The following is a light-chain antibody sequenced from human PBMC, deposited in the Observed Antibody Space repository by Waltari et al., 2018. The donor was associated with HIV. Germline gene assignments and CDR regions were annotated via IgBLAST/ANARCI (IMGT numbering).Light chain of an antibody. CDR3: QQYNSYSQT. V-gene: IGKV1-5*03. CDR1: QSISSW. Sequence: DIQMTQSPSTLSASVGDRVTITCRASQSISSWLAWYQQKPGKAPKLLIYKASSLESGVPSRFSGRGSGTEFTLTISSLQPDEFATYYCQQYNSYSQTFGQGTKVEIK. J-gene: IGKJ1*01. CDR2: KAS.